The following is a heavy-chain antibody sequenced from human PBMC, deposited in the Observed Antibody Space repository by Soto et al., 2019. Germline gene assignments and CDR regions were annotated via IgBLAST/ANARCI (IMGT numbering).Heavy chain of an antibody. V-gene: IGHV1-18*01. J-gene: IGHJ3*02. CDR1: GYTFTSYG. CDR2: ISAYNGNT. Sequence: ASVKVSCKASGYTFTSYGISCVRQAPRQGLEWMGWISAYNGNTNYAQKHQGRGTMTTDTSTSTAYMELRSLRSDDTAVYYCAGRYDSSGYYSQGHDAFDIWGQGTMVTVSS. CDR3: AGRYDSSGYYSQGHDAFDI. D-gene: IGHD3-22*01.